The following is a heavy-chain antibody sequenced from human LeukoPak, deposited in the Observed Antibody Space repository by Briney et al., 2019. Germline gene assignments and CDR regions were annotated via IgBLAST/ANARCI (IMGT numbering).Heavy chain of an antibody. CDR1: GGSISSYY. J-gene: IGHJ4*02. Sequence: SETLSLTCTVSGGSISSYYWGWIRQPPGKGLEWIGYIYYSGSTNYNPSLKSRVTISVDTSKNQFSLKLSSVTAADTAVYYCATLRGYDSSGYYYPFDYWGQGTLVTVSS. CDR3: ATLRGYDSSGYYYPFDY. V-gene: IGHV4-59*08. CDR2: IYYSGST. D-gene: IGHD3-22*01.